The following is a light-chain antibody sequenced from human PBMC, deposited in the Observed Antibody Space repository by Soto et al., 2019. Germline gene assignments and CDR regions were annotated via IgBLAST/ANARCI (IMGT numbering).Light chain of an antibody. J-gene: IGKJ5*01. CDR3: QQYGSAPPIT. CDR1: QSVSSRY. Sequence: IVSTPSLYTLSLTPRERATLFIGDIQSVSSRYLAWYQQKPGQAPRLLIYGTSSRATGIRDRFSGSGSGTDFTLTISRLEPEDFAVYYCQQYGSAPPITVGQGTRLE. CDR2: GTS. V-gene: IGKV3-20*01.